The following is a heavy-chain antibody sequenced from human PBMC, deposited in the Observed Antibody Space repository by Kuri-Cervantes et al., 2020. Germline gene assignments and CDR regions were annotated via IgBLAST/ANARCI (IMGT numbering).Heavy chain of an antibody. CDR1: GFTFSSYG. Sequence: GESLKISCAASGFTFSSYGMHWVRQAPGKGLEWVAVIWYDGGNKYYADSVKGRFTISRDNSKNTLYLQMNSLRAEDTAVYYCARDANVYYYYGMDVWGQGTTVTVSS. J-gene: IGHJ6*02. CDR2: IWYDGGNK. V-gene: IGHV3-33*01. CDR3: ARDANVYYYYGMDV.